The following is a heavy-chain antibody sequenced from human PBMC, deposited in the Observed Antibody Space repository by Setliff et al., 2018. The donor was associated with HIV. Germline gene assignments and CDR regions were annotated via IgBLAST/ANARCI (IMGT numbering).Heavy chain of an antibody. V-gene: IGHV1-46*01. CDR1: GYTFTSYY. CDR3: ARDQPTVYYTSWYDSGEYNWFDP. D-gene: IGHD6-13*01. Sequence: ASVKVSCKASGYTFTSYYMHWVRQAPGQGLEWMGIIKPSGGSTSYARQFQGRVTMTRDTSTSTAYMELSSLSSEDTAVYYCARDQPTVYYTSWYDSGEYNWFDPWGQGTLVTVSS. J-gene: IGHJ5*02. CDR2: IKPSGGST.